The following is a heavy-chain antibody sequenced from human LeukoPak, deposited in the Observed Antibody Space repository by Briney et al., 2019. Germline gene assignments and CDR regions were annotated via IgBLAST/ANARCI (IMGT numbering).Heavy chain of an antibody. CDR1: GFRFSSYA. D-gene: IGHD3-3*02. CDR3: TKTRHDISILDS. Sequence: GGSLRLACAASGFRFSSYAMSWVRQAPGKGLEWVSAISGSGVSTYYADSVKGRFTISRDNSKDTLYLQLNSLRAEDTAVYYCTKTRHDISILDSWGQGTLVTVSS. J-gene: IGHJ4*02. CDR2: ISGSGVST. V-gene: IGHV3-23*01.